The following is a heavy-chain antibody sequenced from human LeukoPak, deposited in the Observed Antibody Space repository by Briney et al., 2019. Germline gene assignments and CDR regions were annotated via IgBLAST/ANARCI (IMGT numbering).Heavy chain of an antibody. CDR2: ISSSSSYI. CDR3: ARGSAVAVHY. D-gene: IGHD6-19*01. Sequence: GSLILSCAASGFTFSSYSMNWVRPAPGKGLEWVSSISSSSSYIYYADSVKGRFTISRDNAKNSLYLQMNSLRAEDTAVYYCARGSAVAVHYWGQGTLVTVSS. V-gene: IGHV3-21*01. CDR1: GFTFSSYS. J-gene: IGHJ4*02.